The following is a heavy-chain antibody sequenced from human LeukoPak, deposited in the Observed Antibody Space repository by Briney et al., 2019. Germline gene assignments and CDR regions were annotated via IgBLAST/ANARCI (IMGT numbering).Heavy chain of an antibody. Sequence: PSETLRLSCAVYGVSVSGYYWSWIRQPPGKGLEWIGEINHSGSTNYNPSLKSRVTISVDTSKNQFSLKLSSVTAADTAVYYCARLRTGYWGAGALVTVSS. D-gene: IGHD2-8*02. CDR3: ARLRTGY. V-gene: IGHV4-34*01. CDR1: GVSVSGYY. CDR2: INHSGST. J-gene: IGHJ4*02.